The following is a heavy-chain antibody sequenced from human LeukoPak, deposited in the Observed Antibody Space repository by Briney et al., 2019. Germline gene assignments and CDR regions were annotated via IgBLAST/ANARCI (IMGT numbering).Heavy chain of an antibody. CDR2: ISYDGSNK. CDR3: ARRAPSHDFDD. Sequence: GGSLRLSCAASGFTFSRYGMHWVRQAPGKGLQWVAVISYDGSNKYYADSVKGRFTISRDNSKNTLYLQMNSLRVEDTALYYCARRAPSHDFDDWGQGTLVTVSS. CDR1: GFTFSRYG. J-gene: IGHJ4*02. V-gene: IGHV3-30*03.